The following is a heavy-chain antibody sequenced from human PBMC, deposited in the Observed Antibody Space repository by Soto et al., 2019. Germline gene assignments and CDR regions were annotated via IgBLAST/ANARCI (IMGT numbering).Heavy chain of an antibody. J-gene: IGHJ4*02. CDR3: ARGRSDYDFWSGYSDY. Sequence: GSLRLSCAASGFTFSSYTMNWVRQAPGKGLEWVSHISSGSSNMDYADSVKGRFTISRDNAKNSLYLQMNSLRDEDTAVYYCARGRSDYDFWSGYSDYWGQGTLVTVSS. V-gene: IGHV3-48*02. D-gene: IGHD3-3*01. CDR2: ISSGSSNM. CDR1: GFTFSSYT.